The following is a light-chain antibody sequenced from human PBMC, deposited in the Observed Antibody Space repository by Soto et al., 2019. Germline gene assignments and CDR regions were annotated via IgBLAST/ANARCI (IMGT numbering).Light chain of an antibody. CDR3: QQRSNWPGIT. J-gene: IGKJ5*01. CDR2: GAS. V-gene: IGKV3D-20*02. Sequence: IVSTQSPGTLSLSKGERATLSCRASQSVSSSYLAWYQQKPGQAPRFLIYGASSRATGIPDRFSGSGSGTDFTLTISRLEPEDFAVYYCQQRSNWPGITFGQGTRLEIK. CDR1: QSVSSSY.